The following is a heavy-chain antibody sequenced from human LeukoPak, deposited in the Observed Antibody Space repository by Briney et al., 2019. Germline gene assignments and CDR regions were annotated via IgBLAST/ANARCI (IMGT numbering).Heavy chain of an antibody. CDR1: GGSISSGNW. Sequence: SVTLSLTCAVSGGSISSGNWWSWVRPPPGKGLEWIGEIYHSGSTNYNPSLKSRVTISVDKSKNQFSLKLSSVTAADTAVYYCARDQGIQLRNFDYWGQGTLVTVSS. CDR2: IYHSGST. V-gene: IGHV4-4*02. CDR3: ARDQGIQLRNFDY. J-gene: IGHJ4*02. D-gene: IGHD5-18*01.